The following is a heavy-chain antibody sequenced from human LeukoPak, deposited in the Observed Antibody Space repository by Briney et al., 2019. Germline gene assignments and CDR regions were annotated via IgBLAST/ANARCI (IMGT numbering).Heavy chain of an antibody. CDR2: ISYDGSNK. V-gene: IGHV3-30-3*01. CDR1: GFTFSSYA. D-gene: IGHD2-21*01. J-gene: IGHJ6*02. Sequence: GGSLRLSCAASGFTFSSYAMHWVRQAPGKGLEWVAVISYDGSNKYYADSVKGRFTISRDNSKNTLYLQMNSLRAEDTAVFYCVRGAYYFYGLDVWGQGTTVTASS. CDR3: VRGAYYFYGLDV.